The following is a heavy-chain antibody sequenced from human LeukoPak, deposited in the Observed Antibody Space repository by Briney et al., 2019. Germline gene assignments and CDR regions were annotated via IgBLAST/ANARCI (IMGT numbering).Heavy chain of an antibody. CDR3: ATDPVEASGALRDFDY. D-gene: IGHD3-10*01. Sequence: SVKVSCKASGGTFSSYAISWVRQAPGQGLEWMGGIIPIFGTANYAQKFQGRVTITADESTSTAYMELSSLRSEDTAVYYCATDPVEASGALRDFDYWGQGTLVTVSS. CDR1: GGTFSSYA. V-gene: IGHV1-69*01. CDR2: IIPIFGTA. J-gene: IGHJ4*02.